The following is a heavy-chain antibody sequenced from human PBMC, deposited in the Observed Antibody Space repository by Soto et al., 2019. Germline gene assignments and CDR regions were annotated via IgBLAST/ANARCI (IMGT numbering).Heavy chain of an antibody. D-gene: IGHD3-22*01. CDR1: GGSISSSSYY. CDR2: IYYSGST. V-gene: IGHV4-61*05. Sequence: SETLSLTCTVSGGSISSSSYYWGWIRQPPGKGLEWIGYIYYSGSTNYNPSLKSRVTISVDTSKNQFSLKLSSVTAADTAVYYCARAPIELGSGYYGELDYWGQGTLVTVS. CDR3: ARAPIELGSGYYGELDY. J-gene: IGHJ4*02.